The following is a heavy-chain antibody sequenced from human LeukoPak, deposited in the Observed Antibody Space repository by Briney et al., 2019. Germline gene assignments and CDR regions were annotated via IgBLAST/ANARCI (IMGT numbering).Heavy chain of an antibody. CDR2: ISLTGLT. CDR3: SRENGAFSPFGY. Sequence: SGTLSLTCGVSGGSISNSNWWSWVRQPPGQRLGLIGVISLTGLTHYNPSLESRVTVSLDKSKNHLSLHLTSVTAADTAVYYCSRENGAFSPFGYWGQGTLVTVLS. CDR1: GGSISNSNW. D-gene: IGHD2-8*01. J-gene: IGHJ4*02. V-gene: IGHV4-4*02.